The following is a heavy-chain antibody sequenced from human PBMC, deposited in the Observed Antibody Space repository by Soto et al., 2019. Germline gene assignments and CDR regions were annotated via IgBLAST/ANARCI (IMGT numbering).Heavy chain of an antibody. J-gene: IGHJ6*02. Sequence: GGSLRLSCAASGFTFSSYSMNWVRQAPGKGLEWVSSISSSSSYIYYADSVKGRFTISRDNAKNSLYLQMNSLRAEDTAVYYCARDKTYWSGYYSNYYYYYGMDVWGQGTTVTVSS. D-gene: IGHD3-3*01. CDR1: GFTFSSYS. CDR3: ARDKTYWSGYYSNYYYYYGMDV. V-gene: IGHV3-21*01. CDR2: ISSSSSYI.